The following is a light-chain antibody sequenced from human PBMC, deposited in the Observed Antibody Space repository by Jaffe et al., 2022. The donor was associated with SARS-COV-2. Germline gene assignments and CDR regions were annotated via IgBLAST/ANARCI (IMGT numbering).Light chain of an antibody. J-gene: IGLJ3*02. V-gene: IGLV1-44*01. CDR3: AAWDDSLNGGV. CDR1: SSNIGINT. Sequence: QSVLTQPPSASGTPGQRVTISCSGGSSNIGINTVNWYQQLPGTAPKLLIYSNDQRPSGVPDRFSGSKSGTSASLAIGGLQSEDEADYYCAAWDDSLNGGVFGGGTTLTVL. CDR2: SND.